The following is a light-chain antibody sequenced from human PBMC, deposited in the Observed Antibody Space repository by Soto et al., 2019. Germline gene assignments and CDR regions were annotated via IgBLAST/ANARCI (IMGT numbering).Light chain of an antibody. Sequence: QSVLTQPPSASGSPGQSVTLSCTGSSSDVGGYNYVSWYQQYPGKAPKLMIYEVSKRPSGVPDRFSGSKSGNTASLTVSGLQADDEADYYCSSYSGTNNLLFGGGTKLTVL. J-gene: IGLJ2*01. CDR2: EVS. CDR3: SSYSGTNNLL. V-gene: IGLV2-8*01. CDR1: SSDVGGYNY.